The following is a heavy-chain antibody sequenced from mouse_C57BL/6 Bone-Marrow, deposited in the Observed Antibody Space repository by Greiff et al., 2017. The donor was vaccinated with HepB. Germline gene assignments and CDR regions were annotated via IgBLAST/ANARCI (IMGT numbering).Heavy chain of an antibody. CDR3: ARLHYYGSSYYYAMDY. V-gene: IGHV1-76*01. CDR2: IYPGSGNT. D-gene: IGHD1-1*01. J-gene: IGHJ4*01. Sequence: VQVVESGAELVRPGASVKLSCKASGYTFTDYYINWVKQRPGQGLEWIARIYPGSGNTYYNEKFKGKATLTAEKSSSTAYMQLSSLTSEDSAVYFCARLHYYGSSYYYAMDYWGQGTSVTVSS. CDR1: GYTFTDYY.